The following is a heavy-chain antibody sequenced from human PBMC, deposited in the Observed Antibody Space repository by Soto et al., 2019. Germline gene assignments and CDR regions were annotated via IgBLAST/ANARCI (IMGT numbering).Heavy chain of an antibody. D-gene: IGHD3-22*01. CDR1: GYTFTSYG. V-gene: IGHV1-18*01. J-gene: IGHJ3*02. Sequence: ASVKVSCKASGYTFTSYGIRWVRQAPGQGLEWMGWISAYNGNTNYAQKLQGRVTMTTDTSTSTAYMELRSLRSDDTAVYYGARDLYYYDSSGNDAFDIWGQGTMVTVSS. CDR2: ISAYNGNT. CDR3: ARDLYYYDSSGNDAFDI.